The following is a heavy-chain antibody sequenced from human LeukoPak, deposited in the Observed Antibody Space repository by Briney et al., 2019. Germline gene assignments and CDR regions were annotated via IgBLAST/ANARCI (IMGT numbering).Heavy chain of an antibody. CDR2: IDWDDDK. Sequence: SGPTLVNPTQTLTLTCTFSGFSLSTSGMCGSWIRQPPGKALEWLARIDWDDDKYYSTSLKTRLTISKDTSKNQVVLTMTNMDPVDTATYYCARTPYDFWSGYQYYFDYWGQGTLVTVSS. V-gene: IGHV2-70*11. D-gene: IGHD3-3*01. CDR1: GFSLSTSGMC. CDR3: ARTPYDFWSGYQYYFDY. J-gene: IGHJ4*02.